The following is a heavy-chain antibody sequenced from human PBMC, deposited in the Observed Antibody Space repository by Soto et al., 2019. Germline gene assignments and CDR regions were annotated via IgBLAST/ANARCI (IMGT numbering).Heavy chain of an antibody. D-gene: IGHD1-26*01. CDR3: AREGAIVGATSGSDY. V-gene: IGHV1-18*01. Sequence: AASVKVSCKASGYTFTSYGISWVRQAPGQGLEWMGWISAYNGNTNYARKLQGRVTMTTDTSTSTAYMELRSLRSDDTAVYYCAREGAIVGATSGSDYWGQGTLVTVSS. CDR1: GYTFTSYG. J-gene: IGHJ4*02. CDR2: ISAYNGNT.